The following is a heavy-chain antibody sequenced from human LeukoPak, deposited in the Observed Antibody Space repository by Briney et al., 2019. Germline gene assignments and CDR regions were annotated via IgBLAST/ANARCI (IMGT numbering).Heavy chain of an antibody. V-gene: IGHV4-34*01. J-gene: IGHJ4*02. CDR2: INHSGST. D-gene: IGHD3-10*01. CDR1: GGSFSGYY. Sequence: SETLSLTCAVYGGSFSGYYWSWIRQPPGKGLEWIGEINHSGSTNYNPSLKSRVTISVDTSKNQFSLKLSSVTAADTAVYYCARRFRGVPDYWGQGTLVTVSS. CDR3: ARRFRGVPDY.